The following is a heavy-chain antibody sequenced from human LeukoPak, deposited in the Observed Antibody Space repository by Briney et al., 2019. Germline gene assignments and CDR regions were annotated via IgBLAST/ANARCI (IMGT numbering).Heavy chain of an antibody. CDR1: GYTFTSYG. Sequence: ASVKVSCKASGYTFTSYGISWVRQAPGQGLEWMGWISAYNGNTNYAQKLQGRVTMTTDTTTSTAYMELRSLRSDDTAVYYCARDYYGSSGGDYFDYWGQGTLFTVSS. D-gene: IGHD3-22*01. CDR2: ISAYNGNT. CDR3: ARDYYGSSGGDYFDY. J-gene: IGHJ4*02. V-gene: IGHV1-18*01.